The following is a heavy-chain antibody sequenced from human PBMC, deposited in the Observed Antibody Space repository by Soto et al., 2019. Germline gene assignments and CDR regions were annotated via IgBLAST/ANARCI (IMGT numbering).Heavy chain of an antibody. V-gene: IGHV3-48*02. CDR2: ISSSSSTI. CDR1: GFTFSSDS. Sequence: GGSLRLSCAASGFTFSSDSMNWVRQAPGKGLEWVSYISSSSSTIYYAHSVKGRFTISRDKAKNSRYLHMNSLRDEDTAVYYCARSRVGFDYWGQGTLVTVYS. D-gene: IGHD1-26*01. CDR3: ARSRVGFDY. J-gene: IGHJ4*02.